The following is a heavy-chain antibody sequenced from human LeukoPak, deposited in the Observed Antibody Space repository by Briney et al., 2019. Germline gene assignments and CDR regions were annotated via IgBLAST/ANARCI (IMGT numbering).Heavy chain of an antibody. J-gene: IGHJ5*02. D-gene: IGHD1-7*01. V-gene: IGHV1-18*01. CDR1: GYTFTSYG. Sequence: ASVKVSCKASGYTFTSYGISWVRQAPGQGLEWMGWISAYNGNTNYAQKLQGRVTMTTDTSTSTAYMELRSLRSDDTAVYYCAREELYAEPNWFDPWGQGTLVTVSS. CDR3: AREELYAEPNWFDP. CDR2: ISAYNGNT.